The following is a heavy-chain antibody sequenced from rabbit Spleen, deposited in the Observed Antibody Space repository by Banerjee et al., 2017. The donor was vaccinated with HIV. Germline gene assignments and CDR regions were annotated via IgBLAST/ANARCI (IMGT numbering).Heavy chain of an antibody. Sequence: QEQLEESGGDLVKPEGSLIPTCTASGFSFSSSYWICCVRQAPGKGLELIGCIDTGSGVTYYASWAKGRFTISKASSATVTLQMTSLTAVDTATYFCARDLPGVIGWNFTLWGQGTLVTVS. V-gene: IGHV1S45*01. D-gene: IGHD1-1*01. CDR1: GFSFSSSYW. CDR2: IDTGSGVT. J-gene: IGHJ4*01. CDR3: ARDLPGVIGWNFTL.